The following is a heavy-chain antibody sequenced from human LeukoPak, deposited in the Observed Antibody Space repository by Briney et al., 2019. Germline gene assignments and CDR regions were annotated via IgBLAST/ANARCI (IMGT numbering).Heavy chain of an antibody. CDR3: ARDDWGITGYYYGMDV. D-gene: IGHD1-20*01. CDR2: ISVYNGVT. CDR1: GYTFTSYG. Sequence: ASVKVCCKASGYTFTSYGISWVRQAPGQGLEWMGWISVYNGVTKYEQRFQGRVTLTTDTSTTTAYMELRSLISDDTAVYFCARDDWGITGYYYGMDVWGKGTTVTVPS. J-gene: IGHJ6*04. V-gene: IGHV1-18*04.